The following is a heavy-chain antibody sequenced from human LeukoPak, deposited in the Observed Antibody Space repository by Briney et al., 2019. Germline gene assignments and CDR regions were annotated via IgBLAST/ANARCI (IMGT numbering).Heavy chain of an antibody. Sequence: EASVKLSCKSSGYTFTGYYMHWVRQPPAQGLEWMGWINTNSGGTNYAQKFQGRVTMTRDTSISTAYMELSRLRSDDTAVYYCARAEYDFWSDAWGRGTLVTVSS. CDR1: GYTFTGYY. D-gene: IGHD3-3*01. J-gene: IGHJ5*02. CDR2: INTNSGGT. V-gene: IGHV1-2*02. CDR3: ARAEYDFWSDA.